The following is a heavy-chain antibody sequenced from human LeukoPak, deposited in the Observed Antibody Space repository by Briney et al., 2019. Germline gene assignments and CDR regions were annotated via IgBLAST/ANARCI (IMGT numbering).Heavy chain of an antibody. D-gene: IGHD1/OR15-1a*01. Sequence: GGSLRLSCAASGFTFSSYDMHWVRQATGKGLEWVSVIGTAGDTYYPGSVRGRFTISRENAKNSLYLQMNSLRAGDTAVYYCARGPPGGGEHDYWGQGTLVTVSS. CDR2: IGTAGDT. J-gene: IGHJ4*02. V-gene: IGHV3-13*04. CDR3: ARGPPGGGEHDY. CDR1: GFTFSSYD.